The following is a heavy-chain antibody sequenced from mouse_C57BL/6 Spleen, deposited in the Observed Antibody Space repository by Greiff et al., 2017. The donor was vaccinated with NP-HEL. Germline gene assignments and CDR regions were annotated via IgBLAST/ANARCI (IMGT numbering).Heavy chain of an antibody. CDR2: IDPETGGT. CDR3: TRLLTAAWFAY. Sequence: VQLQHSGAELVRPGASVTLSCKASGYTFTDYEMHWVKQTPVHGLEWIGAIDPETGGTAYNQKFKGKAILTADKSSSTAYMELRSLTSEDSAVYYCTRLLTAAWFAYWGQGTLVTVSA. CDR1: GYTFTDYE. D-gene: IGHD1-2*01. V-gene: IGHV1-15*01. J-gene: IGHJ3*01.